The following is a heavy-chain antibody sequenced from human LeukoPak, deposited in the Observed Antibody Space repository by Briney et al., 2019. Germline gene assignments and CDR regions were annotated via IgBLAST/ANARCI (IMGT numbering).Heavy chain of an antibody. V-gene: IGHV3-20*04. J-gene: IGHJ1*01. CDR1: GFTFSNAW. D-gene: IGHD1-26*01. CDR2: INSNGGSA. CDR3: ARDRGGRYMYLQH. Sequence: SGGSLRLSCAASGFTFSNAWMSWVRHAPGKGLEWVSGINSNGGSAGYADSVKGRFSISRDNAKNSLFLQMNSLRAEDTALYYCARDRGGRYMYLQHWGQGTLVTVSS.